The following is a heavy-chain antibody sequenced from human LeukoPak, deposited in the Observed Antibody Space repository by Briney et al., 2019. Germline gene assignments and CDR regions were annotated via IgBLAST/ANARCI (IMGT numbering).Heavy chain of an antibody. D-gene: IGHD6-19*01. CDR2: ISTYNGNI. J-gene: IGHJ4*02. CDR1: GYTFNTYG. V-gene: IGHV1-18*01. Sequence: ASVTVSYKASGYTFNTYGISWVRQAPGQGLEWMGWISTYNGNINYAQKFQGRVTMTTDTSTSTAYMELRSLRSDDTAVYYCARSVDSSGWYYYSEYWGQGTLVTVSS. CDR3: ARSVDSSGWYYYSEY.